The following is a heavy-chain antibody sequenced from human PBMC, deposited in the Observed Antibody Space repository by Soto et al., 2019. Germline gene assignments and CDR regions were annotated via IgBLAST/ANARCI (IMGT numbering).Heavy chain of an antibody. J-gene: IGHJ3*02. Sequence: PSETLSLTCAIYGASLGGFHWTWLRQAPGKGLEWIGELIHGGSTNYNPSLKSRVTISVDTSKNQFSLKLSSVTAADTAVYYCAREGLRPFDAFDIWGQGTMVTVSS. CDR2: LIHGGST. V-gene: IGHV4-34*12. CDR3: AREGLRPFDAFDI. CDR1: GASLGGFH.